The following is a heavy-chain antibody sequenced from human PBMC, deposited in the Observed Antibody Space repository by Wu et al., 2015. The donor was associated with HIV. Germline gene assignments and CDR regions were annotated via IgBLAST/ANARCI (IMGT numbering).Heavy chain of an antibody. CDR2: ISAYNGNT. CDR1: GYTFTSYG. V-gene: IGHV1-18*01. CDR3: ATSYDGPDYYDSSGYDY. J-gene: IGHJ4*02. Sequence: VQLVQSGAEVKKPGASVKVSCKASGYTFTSYGISWVRQAPGQGLEWMGWISAYNGNTNYAQKLQGRVTMTTDTSTSTAYMELRSLRSDDTAVYYCATSYDGPDYYDSSGYDYWGQGTLVTVSS. D-gene: IGHD3-22*01.